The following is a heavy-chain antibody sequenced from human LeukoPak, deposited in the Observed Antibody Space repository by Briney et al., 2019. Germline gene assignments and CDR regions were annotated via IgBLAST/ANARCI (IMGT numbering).Heavy chain of an antibody. V-gene: IGHV3-21*01. CDR1: GFTFSSYE. Sequence: GGSLRLSCAASGFTFSSYEMNWVRQAPGKGLEWFLSISSSSSYIYYADSVKGRFTISRDNAKNSLYLQMNSLRAEDTAVYYCARNRDGYNKDYYYYYMDVWGKGTTVTISS. D-gene: IGHD5-24*01. J-gene: IGHJ6*03. CDR3: ARNRDGYNKDYYYYYMDV. CDR2: ISSSSSYI.